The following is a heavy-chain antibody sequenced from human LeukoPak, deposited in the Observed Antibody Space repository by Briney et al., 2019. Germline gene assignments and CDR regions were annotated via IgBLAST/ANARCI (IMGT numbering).Heavy chain of an antibody. J-gene: IGHJ5*02. Sequence: SETLSLTCTVSGGSISSSSYYWGWIRQPPGKGLEWIESIYYSGSTYHNPSLKSRVTISLDTSKNQFSLKLSSVTAADTAVYYCARLSPPDYDILTGYYRWFDPWGQGTLVTVSS. V-gene: IGHV4-39*01. CDR1: GGSISSSSYY. CDR2: IYYSGST. D-gene: IGHD3-9*01. CDR3: ARLSPPDYDILTGYYRWFDP.